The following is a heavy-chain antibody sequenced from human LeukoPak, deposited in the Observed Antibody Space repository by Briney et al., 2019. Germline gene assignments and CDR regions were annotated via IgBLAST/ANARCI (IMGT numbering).Heavy chain of an antibody. J-gene: IGHJ4*02. CDR3: ARIDGYTYGYAAY. CDR1: GYSISSGYY. Sequence: SETLSLTCAVSGYSISSGYYWGWFRQPPGKGLEVIGNIYPSGSTYYIPSLNSRVTISVNTSKNQFSLKLTSVPAAHTAVYYCARIDGYTYGYAAYCGQGTLVTVSS. CDR2: IYPSGST. D-gene: IGHD5-18*01. V-gene: IGHV4-38-2*01.